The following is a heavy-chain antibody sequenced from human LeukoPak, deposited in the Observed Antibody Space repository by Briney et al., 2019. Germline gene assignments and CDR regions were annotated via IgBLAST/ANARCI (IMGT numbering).Heavy chain of an antibody. J-gene: IGHJ4*02. CDR1: GGSFSGYY. D-gene: IGHD3-3*01. CDR3: ERGRDFWSGYYVY. Sequence: PSETLSLTCAVYGGSFSGYYWSWLRQPRGKGLEWFGEINHSGSTNYDLSLNSRVTISVDTSKIQFSLKMSSVTAADKAVYYCERGRDFWSGYYVYWGQGTLVTVSS. V-gene: IGHV4-34*01. CDR2: INHSGST.